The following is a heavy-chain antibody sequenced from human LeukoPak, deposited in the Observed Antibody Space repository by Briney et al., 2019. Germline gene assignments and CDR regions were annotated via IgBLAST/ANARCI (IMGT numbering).Heavy chain of an antibody. CDR2: TKQDGSEI. V-gene: IGHV3-7*03. CDR1: GFTLSQYW. Sequence: GGSLRLSCALSGFTLSQYWMSWVRQAPGKGLEWVADTKQDGSEIHYVDSVKGRFTISRDNSKNTLYLQMNSLRAEDTAVYYCAKERDSSGPRGWFDPWGQGTLVTVSS. J-gene: IGHJ5*02. CDR3: AKERDSSGPRGWFDP. D-gene: IGHD6-19*01.